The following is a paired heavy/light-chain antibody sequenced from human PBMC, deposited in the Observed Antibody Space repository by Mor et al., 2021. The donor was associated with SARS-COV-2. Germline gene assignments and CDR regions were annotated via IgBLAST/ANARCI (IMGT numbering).Heavy chain of an antibody. CDR3: AKDRRSGYDSHAFDI. Sequence: EVQLLESGGGLVQPGGSLRLSCAASGFSFTSYAMNWVRRAPGKGLEWVSTISGSGASTYHADSVKGRFSISRDNSKNTLYLQMISLRAEDTAVYYCAKDRRSGYDSHAFDIWGQGTMVTVSS. V-gene: IGHV3-23*01. D-gene: IGHD5-12*01. CDR1: GFSFTSYA. CDR2: ISGSGAST. J-gene: IGHJ3*02.
Light chain of an antibody. CDR3: QQYDNYWT. V-gene: IGKV1-5*03. CDR2: KAS. CDR1: QSISNW. Sequence: DIQMTQSPSTLSAFVGDRVTITCRASQSISNWLAWYQQKPGKAPKLLIYKASSLESGVPSRFSGSGSGTEFTLTISSLQPDDFATYYCQQYDNYWTFGQGTKLEIK. J-gene: IGKJ1*01.